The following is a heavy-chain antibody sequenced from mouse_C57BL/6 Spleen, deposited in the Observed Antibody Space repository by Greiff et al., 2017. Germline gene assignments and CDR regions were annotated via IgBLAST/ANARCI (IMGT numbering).Heavy chain of an antibody. CDR3: ARNYGNSWFAY. CDR1: GFHINNTS. V-gene: IGHV14-3*01. J-gene: IGHJ3*01. D-gene: IGHD2-1*01. CDR2: IDPANGNT. Sequence: EVQLQQSVAELVRPGASVKLSCTASGFHINNTSMHWVKQRPEQGLEWIGRIDPANGNTKYAPKFQGKATITADTSSNTAYLQLSSLTSEDTAIYYCARNYGNSWFAYWGQGTLVTVSS.